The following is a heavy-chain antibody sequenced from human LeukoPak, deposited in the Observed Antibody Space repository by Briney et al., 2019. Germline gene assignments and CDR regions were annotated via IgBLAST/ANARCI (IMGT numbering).Heavy chain of an antibody. CDR3: AREVGVTGGWFDP. CDR1: GGSFSGYY. V-gene: IGHV4-34*01. Sequence: SETLSLTCAVYGGSFSGYYWSLIRQPPGKGLEWIGEINHIGSTNYNPSLKSRVTISVDTSKNQFSLKLTSVTAADTAVYYCAREVGVTGGWFDPWGQGTLSSSPQ. D-gene: IGHD3-22*01. J-gene: IGHJ5*02. CDR2: INHIGST.